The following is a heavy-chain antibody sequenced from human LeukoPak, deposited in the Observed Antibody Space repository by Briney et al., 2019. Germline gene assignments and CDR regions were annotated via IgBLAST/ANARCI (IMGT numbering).Heavy chain of an antibody. CDR3: ARALLWFGELLWAYYFDY. CDR1: GYSFTSYW. D-gene: IGHD3-10*01. V-gene: IGHV5-51*01. J-gene: IGHJ4*02. CDR2: IYPGDSDT. Sequence: GESLKISCKSSGYSFTSYWIGWVRQMPGKGLEWMGIIYPGDSDTRYSPSFQGQVTISADKSISTAYLQWSSLKASDTAMYYCARALLWFGELLWAYYFDYWGQGTLVTVSS.